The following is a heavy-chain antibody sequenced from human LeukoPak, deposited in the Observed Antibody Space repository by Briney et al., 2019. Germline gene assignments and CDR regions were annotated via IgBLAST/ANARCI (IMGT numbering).Heavy chain of an antibody. CDR2: ISGSGSTI. D-gene: IGHD4-17*01. Sequence: PAGSLRLSCAASGFTFSDYYMSWIRQAPGKGLEGVSYISGSGSTIYYADSVKGRFTISRDNAKNSLYLQMNSLRAEDTAVYYCARDLDYGVYADYWGQGTLVTVSS. J-gene: IGHJ4*02. CDR1: GFTFSDYY. V-gene: IGHV3-11*01. CDR3: ARDLDYGVYADY.